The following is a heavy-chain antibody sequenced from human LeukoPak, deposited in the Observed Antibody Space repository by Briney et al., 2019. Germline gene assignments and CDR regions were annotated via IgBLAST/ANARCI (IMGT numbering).Heavy chain of an antibody. CDR3: ARDRIVVVPAAMGQPYYYYYGMDV. Sequence: GASVKVSCKASGDTFSSYAISWVRQAPGQGLEWMGGIIPIFGTANYAQKFQGRVTITADESTSTAYMELSSLRSEDTAVYYCARDRIVVVPAAMGQPYYYYYGMDVWGQGTTVTVSS. V-gene: IGHV1-69*13. CDR2: IIPIFGTA. J-gene: IGHJ6*02. CDR1: GDTFSSYA. D-gene: IGHD2-2*01.